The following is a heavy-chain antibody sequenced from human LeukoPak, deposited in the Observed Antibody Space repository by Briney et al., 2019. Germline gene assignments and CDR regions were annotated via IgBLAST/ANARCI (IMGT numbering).Heavy chain of an antibody. Sequence: SETLSLTCTVSGGSISSYYWSWIRQPPGKGLEWIGYIYYSGSTNYNPSLKSRVTISVDTSKNQFSLKLSSVTAADTAVYYCARLTWYYYYYYMDVWGKGTTVTISS. CDR3: ARLTWYYYYYYMDV. V-gene: IGHV4-59*01. CDR1: GGSISSYY. D-gene: IGHD3-9*01. CDR2: IYYSGST. J-gene: IGHJ6*03.